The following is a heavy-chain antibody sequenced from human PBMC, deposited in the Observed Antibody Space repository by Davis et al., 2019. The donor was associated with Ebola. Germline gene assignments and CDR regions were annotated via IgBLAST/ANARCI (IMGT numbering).Heavy chain of an antibody. Sequence: GESLKISCAASRVTSTTNWTHRVRQAPGKGLVWVSRINPDGPKTGSADSVRGRFTISRDISKNTLFLQMNSLTADDSAVYYCTRDFDWHDGSWGQGTLVTVSS. J-gene: IGHJ5*02. CDR3: TRDFDWHDGS. CDR2: INPDGPKT. V-gene: IGHV3-74*01. CDR1: RVTSTTNW. D-gene: IGHD3-9*01.